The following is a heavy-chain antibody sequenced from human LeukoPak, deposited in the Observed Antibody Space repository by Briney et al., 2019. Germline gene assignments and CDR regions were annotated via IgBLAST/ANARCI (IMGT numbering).Heavy chain of an antibody. J-gene: IGHJ4*02. V-gene: IGHV3-74*01. CDR2: IDTDGTTT. Sequence: GGSLRLSCTTSEFTFSNYWMHWVRQVPGKGLVWVSRIDTDGTTTDYADSVKGRFTISRDNSKNTLYLQMNSLRAEDAAVYYCAKGSPGARRPFDYWGQGTLVSVSS. CDR3: AKGSPGARRPFDY. CDR1: EFTFSNYW. D-gene: IGHD3-10*01.